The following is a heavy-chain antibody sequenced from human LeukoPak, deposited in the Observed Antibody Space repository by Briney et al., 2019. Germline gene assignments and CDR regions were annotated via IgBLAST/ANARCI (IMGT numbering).Heavy chain of an antibody. Sequence: KPSETLSLTCTVSGGSISSSSYYWGWIRQPPGKGLEWIGSIYYSGSTYYNPSLKSRVTISVDTSKNQFSLKLSSVTAADTAVYYCARQSSSDNWFDPWGQGTLVTVSS. CDR2: IYYSGST. J-gene: IGHJ5*02. CDR3: ARQSSSDNWFDP. D-gene: IGHD6-19*01. CDR1: GGSISSSSYY. V-gene: IGHV4-39*01.